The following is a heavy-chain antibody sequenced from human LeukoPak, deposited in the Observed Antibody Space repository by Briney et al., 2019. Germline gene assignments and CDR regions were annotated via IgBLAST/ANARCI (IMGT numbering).Heavy chain of an antibody. V-gene: IGHV4-59*08. J-gene: IGHJ3*02. CDR3: ARHTNRLDAFDI. CDR1: GDSISSYY. CDR2: IYYSGST. Sequence: SETLSLTCTVSGDSISSYYWSWIRQPPGKGLEWIGYIYYSGSTNYNPSLKSRVTISVDTSKIQFSLKLSSVTAADTAVYFCARHTNRLDAFDIWGQGTMVTLST. D-gene: IGHD3-3*01.